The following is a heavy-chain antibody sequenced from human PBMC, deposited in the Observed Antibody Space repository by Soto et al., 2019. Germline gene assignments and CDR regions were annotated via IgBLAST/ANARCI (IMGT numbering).Heavy chain of an antibody. CDR2: TSHDGSEK. V-gene: IGHV3-7*01. CDR1: GFTFGSYW. Sequence: GGSLRLSCAASGFTFGSYWMTWVRQAPGKGLEWVASTSHDGSEKYYVDSVKGRLTISRDNAMNSLYLQMNSLRAEDTAVYYCARPGRSRAFEIWGQGTMVTVSS. CDR3: ARPGRSRAFEI. J-gene: IGHJ3*02.